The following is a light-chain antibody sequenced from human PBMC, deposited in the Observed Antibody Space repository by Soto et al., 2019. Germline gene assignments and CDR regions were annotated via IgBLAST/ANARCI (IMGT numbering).Light chain of an antibody. V-gene: IGKV3-20*01. CDR2: GAS. J-gene: IGKJ4*01. CDR1: QSVSSSY. CDR3: HQYGTSPLT. Sequence: EIVLTQSPGTLSLSPGERATLSCRASQSVSSSYLAWYQQKPGQAPRLLIYGASGRATGIPDRFSGSGSGTDFTLTISRLEPEDFAVYYCHQYGTSPLTFGGGTKVDIK.